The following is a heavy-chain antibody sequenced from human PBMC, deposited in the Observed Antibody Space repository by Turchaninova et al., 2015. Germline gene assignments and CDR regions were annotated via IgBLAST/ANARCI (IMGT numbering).Heavy chain of an antibody. V-gene: IGHV4-31*03. J-gene: IGHJ4*02. CDR3: ARDRDGYNGVDY. CDR2: IYYCGTT. D-gene: IGHD5-24*01. Sequence: QVQLQESGPGLVKPSQTLSLTCTVSGDSISSGTYYWTWIRQPPGNGLDWIGYIYYCGTTSSNPSLKSRVTISVDTSKTQFSLKLSSGTAADTAVYYCARDRDGYNGVDYWGQGTLVTVSS. CDR1: GDSISSGTYY.